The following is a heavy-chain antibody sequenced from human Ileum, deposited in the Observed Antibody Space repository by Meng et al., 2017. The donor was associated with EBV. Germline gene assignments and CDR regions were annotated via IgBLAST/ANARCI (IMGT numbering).Heavy chain of an antibody. CDR1: GYSFNKFA. CDR3: VRDGRSINLLDY. J-gene: IGHJ4*02. Sequence: QVQLVQSGSELKKPGASVKVSFKASGYSFNKFAINWVRQAPGQGLEWVGWINTKTGDPRYAQGFTGRFVFSLDTSVSTAYLQISSLKPEDTAVYYCVRDGRSINLLDYWGQGTLVTVSS. CDR2: INTKTGDP. D-gene: IGHD2-15*01. V-gene: IGHV7-4-1*02.